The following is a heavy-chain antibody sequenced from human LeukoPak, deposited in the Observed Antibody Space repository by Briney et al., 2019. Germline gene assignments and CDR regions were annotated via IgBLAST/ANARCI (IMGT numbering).Heavy chain of an antibody. J-gene: IGHJ5*02. Sequence: SQTLSLTCAISGDSVSSNSAAWNWIRQSPSRGREWLGRTYYRSKWYNDYAVSVKSRITINPDTSKNQFSLQLNSVTPEDTAVYYCARGLRAVAGTSYWFDPWGQGTLVTVSS. D-gene: IGHD6-19*01. CDR1: GDSVSSNSAA. V-gene: IGHV6-1*01. CDR3: ARGLRAVAGTSYWFDP. CDR2: TYYRSKWYN.